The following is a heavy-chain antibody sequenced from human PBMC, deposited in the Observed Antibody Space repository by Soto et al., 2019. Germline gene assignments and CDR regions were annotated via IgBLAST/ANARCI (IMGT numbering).Heavy chain of an antibody. D-gene: IGHD6-13*01. V-gene: IGHV6-1*01. Sequence: SQTLSLTCAIFGDSVSSKSVACNWIRQSPSRGLEWLGRTYYRSKWYDDYAVSVKSRIIINPDTSKNQFSLQLNSVTPEDTAVYYCARVRFEQQMSQFDYWGQGILVTVSS. CDR3: ARVRFEQQMSQFDY. J-gene: IGHJ4*02. CDR1: GDSVSSKSVA. CDR2: TYYRSKWYD.